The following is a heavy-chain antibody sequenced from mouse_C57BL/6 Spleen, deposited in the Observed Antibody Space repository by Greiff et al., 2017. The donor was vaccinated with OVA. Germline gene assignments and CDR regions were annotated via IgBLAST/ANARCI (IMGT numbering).Heavy chain of an antibody. J-gene: IGHJ2*01. CDR3: ARQPRITTGFDY. CDR1: GFTFSDYG. CDR2: ISSGSSTI. V-gene: IGHV5-17*01. D-gene: IGHD1-1*01. Sequence: EVQLVESGGGLVKPGGSLKLSCAASGFTFSDYGMHWVRQAPEKGLEWVAYISSGSSTIYYADTVKGRFTISRDNAKNTLFLQMTRLRSEDTAMYYCARQPRITTGFDYWGQGTTRTVSS.